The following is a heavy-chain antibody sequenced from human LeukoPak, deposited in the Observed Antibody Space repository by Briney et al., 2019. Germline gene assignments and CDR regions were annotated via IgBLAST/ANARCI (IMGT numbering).Heavy chain of an antibody. Sequence: GGSLRLSCAASVFTFDDYTMHWVRQAPGKGLEWVSLISWDGGSTYYADSVKGRFTISRDNSKNSLYLQMNSLRTEDTALYYCAKDMGRIAAAGWTGFDYWGQGTLVTVSS. CDR2: ISWDGGST. V-gene: IGHV3-43*01. J-gene: IGHJ4*02. CDR3: AKDMGRIAAAGWTGFDY. CDR1: VFTFDDYT. D-gene: IGHD6-13*01.